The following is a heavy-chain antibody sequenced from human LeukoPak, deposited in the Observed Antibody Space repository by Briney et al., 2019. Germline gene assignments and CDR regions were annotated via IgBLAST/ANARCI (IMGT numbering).Heavy chain of an antibody. D-gene: IGHD1-20*01. CDR3: ARVSLVYLAFDI. CDR1: GVSISSNNW. V-gene: IGHV4-4*02. Sequence: SGTLSLTCAVSGVSISSNNWWSWVRQPPGKGLEWIGEIFHGGNTNYNPSLMSRVTISVDTSKNQFSLKLSSMTAADTAVYYCARVSLVYLAFDIWGQGTMVTVSS. CDR2: IFHGGNT. J-gene: IGHJ3*02.